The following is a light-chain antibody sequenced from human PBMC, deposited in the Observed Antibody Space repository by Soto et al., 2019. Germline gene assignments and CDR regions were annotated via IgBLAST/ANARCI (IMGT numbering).Light chain of an antibody. CDR3: QQSYTAPLT. J-gene: IGKJ4*01. CDR2: AAS. V-gene: IGKV1-39*01. Sequence: DSQRTQSPSSMSESGGDIVTISCRSSQSISTYLNWYQQKPGKAPDLLSYAASSLQSGVPPRFSGSGSGTDFTLTIMSLQPEDFATYYCQQSYTAPLTFGGGTKVEIK. CDR1: QSISTY.